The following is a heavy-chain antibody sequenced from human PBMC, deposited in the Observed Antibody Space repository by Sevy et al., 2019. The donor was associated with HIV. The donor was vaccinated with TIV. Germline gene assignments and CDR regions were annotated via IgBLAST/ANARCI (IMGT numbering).Heavy chain of an antibody. V-gene: IGHV1-2*02. J-gene: IGHJ3*02. CDR3: ARDLRSEGAFDI. D-gene: IGHD3-10*01. CDR2: INPNSGGT. CDR1: GYTFTGYY. Sequence: ASVKVSCKASGYTFTGYYMHWVRQAPGQGLEWMGWINPNSGGTNYAQKFQGRVTMTRDTSISTAYMDLSRLRSDDTAVYYCARDLRSEGAFDIWGQGTMVTVSS.